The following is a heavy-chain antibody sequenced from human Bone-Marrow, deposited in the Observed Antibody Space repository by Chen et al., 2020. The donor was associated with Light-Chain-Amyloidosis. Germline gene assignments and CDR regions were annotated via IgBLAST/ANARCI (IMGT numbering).Heavy chain of an antibody. CDR1: GGSISRDHYY. V-gene: IGHV4-30-4*08. CDR2: ISYSGNT. Sequence: QVLLQESGPGLVKPSQTLSLTCTVSGGSISRDHYYWSWIRQLPGKGLEWIGFISYSGNTYYKSSLESRVSMSVDTSKNQYSLRLSSVTAADTAVYYCARQWTAKSFDSWAREPLSSSPQ. CDR3: ARQWTAKSFDS. J-gene: IGHJ4*02. D-gene: IGHD2-8*01.